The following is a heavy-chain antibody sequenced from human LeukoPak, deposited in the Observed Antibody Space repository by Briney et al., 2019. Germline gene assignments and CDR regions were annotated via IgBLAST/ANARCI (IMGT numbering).Heavy chain of an antibody. J-gene: IGHJ3*01. CDR2: ISWDGGST. Sequence: GGSLRLSCAASGFTFDDYAMHWVRQAPGKGLEWVSLISWDGGSTYYADSVKGRFTISRDNSKNSLYLQMNSLRAEDTALYYCTRDYPASFDVWGQGTLVTVSS. CDR3: TRDYPASFDV. D-gene: IGHD3-16*01. CDR1: GFTFDDYA. V-gene: IGHV3-43D*03.